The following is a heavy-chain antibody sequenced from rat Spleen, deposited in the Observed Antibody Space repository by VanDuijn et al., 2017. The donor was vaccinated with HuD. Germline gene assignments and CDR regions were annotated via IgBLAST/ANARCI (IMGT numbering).Heavy chain of an antibody. V-gene: IGHV2S30*01. D-gene: IGHD1-3*01. CDR2: MRYDGDT. CDR3: AREGPFNPFAY. CDR1: GFSLTGNN. J-gene: IGHJ3*01. Sequence: QVQLKVSGPGLVQPSQTLSLTCTVSGFSLTGNNVHWVRQPPGKGLEWMGRMRYDGDTSYNSALKSRLSVSRDTSKNQVFLKMNSLQTEDTAMYFCAREGPFNPFAYWGQGTLVTVSS.